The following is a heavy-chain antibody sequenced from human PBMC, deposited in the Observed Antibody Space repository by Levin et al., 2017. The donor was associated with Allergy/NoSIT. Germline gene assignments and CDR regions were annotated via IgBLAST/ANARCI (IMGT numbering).Heavy chain of an antibody. CDR3: AGRRGYRVSYYYMDV. D-gene: IGHD5-12*01. CDR2: IYYSGST. CDR1: GGSISSYY. Sequence: PSETLSLTCTVSGGSISSYYWSWIRQPPGKGLEWIGHIYYSGSTDYNPSLKSRITISVDASKNQFSLRPSSVTAADPAVYYCAGRRGYRVSYYYMDVWGEGTTVTVSS. V-gene: IGHV4-59*08. J-gene: IGHJ6*03.